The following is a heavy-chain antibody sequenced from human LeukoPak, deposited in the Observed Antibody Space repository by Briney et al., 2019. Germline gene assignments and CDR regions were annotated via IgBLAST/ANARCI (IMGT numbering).Heavy chain of an antibody. J-gene: IGHJ3*02. D-gene: IGHD4-17*01. Sequence: GGSLRLSCAASGFTFSSYSMNWVRQAPGKGLEWVSSISSSSYIYYADSVKGRFTISRDNAKNSLYLQMNSLRAEDTAVYYCARDPPDYGDYPTIAFDIWGQGKACTVSS. V-gene: IGHV3-21*01. CDR3: ARDPPDYGDYPTIAFDI. CDR2: ISSSSYI. CDR1: GFTFSSYS.